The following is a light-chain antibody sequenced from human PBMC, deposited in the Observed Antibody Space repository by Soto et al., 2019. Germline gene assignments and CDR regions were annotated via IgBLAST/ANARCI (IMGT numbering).Light chain of an antibody. Sequence: EIVLTQSPGTLSLSPGERATLSCRASQSVSSSNLAWYQQKPGKAPRLLIYGASSRATGIPDRFSGSGSGTYFTLTISRLESEDFAVYYCQQYGSTPRTFGQGTKVEIK. CDR2: GAS. J-gene: IGKJ1*01. CDR1: QSVSSSN. CDR3: QQYGSTPRT. V-gene: IGKV3-20*01.